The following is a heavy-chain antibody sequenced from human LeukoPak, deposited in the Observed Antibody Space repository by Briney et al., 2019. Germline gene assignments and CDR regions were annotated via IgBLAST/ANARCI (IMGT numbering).Heavy chain of an antibody. CDR3: TRNSGWYGLS. CDR1: GFTLSSYE. Sequence: GGSLRLSCTVSGFTLSSYEMSWIRQAPGKGLEWVSSIDYDGGSGHYADSVKGRFTIPRDNSNNTLFLHLNSLRGEDTAVYYCTRNSGWYGLSWGQGTLVTVSS. D-gene: IGHD6-19*01. V-gene: IGHV3-23*01. CDR2: IDYDGGSG. J-gene: IGHJ1*01.